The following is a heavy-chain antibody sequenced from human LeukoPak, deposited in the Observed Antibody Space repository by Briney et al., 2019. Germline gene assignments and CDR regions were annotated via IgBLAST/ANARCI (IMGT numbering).Heavy chain of an antibody. V-gene: IGHV4-38-2*02. J-gene: IGHJ4*02. CDR2: IYRNGRT. D-gene: IGHD2-2*01. CDR1: GYDISSGVY. Sequence: SETLSLTCTVSGYDISSGVYWGWIRQSPRKGLEWIANIYRNGRTYHTPSLQSRVTISGERSKNQLSLNLNSVTPAHTDMYFCAKHQPGDVDYWGQGILVTVSS. CDR3: AKHQPGDVDY.